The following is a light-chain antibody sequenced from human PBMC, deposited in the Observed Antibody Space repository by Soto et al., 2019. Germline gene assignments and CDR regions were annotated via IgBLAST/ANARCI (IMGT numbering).Light chain of an antibody. CDR3: QSYDSSLSAPYV. CDR2: ANT. CDR1: SSNIGAGYD. Sequence: QSVLTQPPSVSGAPGQRVTISCTGSSSNIGAGYDVHWYRQLPGTAPKLLIYANTNRPSGVPDRFSGSKSGTSASLAITGFQAEDEADYYCQSYDSSLSAPYVFGTGTKVTVL. V-gene: IGLV1-40*01. J-gene: IGLJ1*01.